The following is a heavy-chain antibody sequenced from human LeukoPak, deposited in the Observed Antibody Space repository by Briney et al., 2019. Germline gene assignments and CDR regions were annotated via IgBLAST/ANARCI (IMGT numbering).Heavy chain of an antibody. D-gene: IGHD3-3*01. V-gene: IGHV4-34*01. Sequence: NPSETLSLTCAVYGGSFSGYYWSWIRQPPGKGLEWIGEINHSGSTNYNPSLKSRVTISVDTSKNQFSLKLSSVTAADTAVYYCARGQLRFLEWLKYNWFDPWGQGTLVTVSS. J-gene: IGHJ5*02. CDR3: ARGQLRFLEWLKYNWFDP. CDR2: INHSGST. CDR1: GGSFSGYY.